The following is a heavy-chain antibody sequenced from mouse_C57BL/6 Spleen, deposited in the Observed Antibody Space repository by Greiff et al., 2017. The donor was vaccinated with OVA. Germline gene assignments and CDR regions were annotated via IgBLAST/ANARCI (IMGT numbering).Heavy chain of an antibody. V-gene: IGHV14-1*01. CDR1: GFNIKDYY. CDR3: TKYYDYDDAGFAY. Sequence: EVQLQQSGAELVRPGASVKLSCTASGFNIKDYYMHWVKQRPEQGLEWIGRIDPEDGDTEYAPKFQGKATMTADTSSNTAYLQRSSLTSEDTAVYYCTKYYDYDDAGFAYWGQGTLVTVSA. D-gene: IGHD2-4*01. J-gene: IGHJ3*01. CDR2: IDPEDGDT.